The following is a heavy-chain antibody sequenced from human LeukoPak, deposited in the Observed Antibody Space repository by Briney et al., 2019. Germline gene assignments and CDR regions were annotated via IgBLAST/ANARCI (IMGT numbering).Heavy chain of an antibody. V-gene: IGHV3-7*01. Sequence: PGGSLRLSCAASGFIFSNYWMTWVRQAPGKGLEGVAHIRQDGSERHYVDSVKDRFTISRDNAKNSLDLQMDSLRAEDTAVYYCARDWGSTGYDLYDSWGQGPLVTVSS. CDR1: GFIFSNYW. J-gene: IGHJ4*02. D-gene: IGHD5-12*01. CDR2: IRQDGSER. CDR3: ARDWGSTGYDLYDS.